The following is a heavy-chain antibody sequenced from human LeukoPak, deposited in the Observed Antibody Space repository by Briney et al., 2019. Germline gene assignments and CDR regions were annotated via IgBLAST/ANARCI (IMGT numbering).Heavy chain of an antibody. J-gene: IGHJ4*02. CDR1: GYTFTSYG. CDR2: ISAYNGNT. V-gene: IGHV1-18*01. Sequence: GASVKVSCTASGYTFTSYGISWVRQAPGQGLEWMGWISAYNGNTNYAQKLQGRVTMTTDTSTSTAYMELRSLRSDDTAVYYCARDYDSSGYYYPTFDYWGQGTLVTVSS. CDR3: ARDYDSSGYYYPTFDY. D-gene: IGHD3-22*01.